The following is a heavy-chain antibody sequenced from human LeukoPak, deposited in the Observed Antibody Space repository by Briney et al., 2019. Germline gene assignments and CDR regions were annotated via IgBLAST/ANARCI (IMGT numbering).Heavy chain of an antibody. CDR1: GFTVSNTY. Sequence: GGSLRLSCAASGFTVSNTYMSWVRQAPGKGLEWVANIKQDGSEKYYVDSVKGRFTISRDNAKNSLYLQMNSLRAEDTAVYYCARPPVVPAAMLGFYYYYGMDVWGQGTTVTVSS. CDR3: ARPPVVPAAMLGFYYYYGMDV. CDR2: IKQDGSEK. J-gene: IGHJ6*02. D-gene: IGHD2-2*01. V-gene: IGHV3-7*05.